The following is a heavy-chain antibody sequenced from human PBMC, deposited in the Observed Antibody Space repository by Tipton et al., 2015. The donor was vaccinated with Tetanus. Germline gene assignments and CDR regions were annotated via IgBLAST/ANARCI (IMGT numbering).Heavy chain of an antibody. D-gene: IGHD1-14*01. V-gene: IGHV3-7*02. Sequence: SLRLSCAASEFTLSRFWMSWVRQAPGKGLEWVANIKQDGGEKYFVDSVKGRFTISRDNARNSLYLQMTSLRAEDTAVYYCARAPNRISRAYDYWGQGTQIIVSS. CDR3: ARAPNRISRAYDY. CDR1: EFTLSRFW. CDR2: IKQDGGEK. J-gene: IGHJ4*02.